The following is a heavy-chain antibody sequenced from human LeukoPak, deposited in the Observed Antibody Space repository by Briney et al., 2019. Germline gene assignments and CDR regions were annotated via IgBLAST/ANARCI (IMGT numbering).Heavy chain of an antibody. CDR2: LFYSGST. J-gene: IGHJ4*02. Sequence: KPSETLSLTCTASGGSISSYYWSWIRQPPGKGLEWIAYLFYSGSTDYNPSLESRVTISVDTSKNQFSLKLRSVTAADTAVYYCATVAVIRGVTYFDYWGQGTLVTVSS. V-gene: IGHV4-59*01. D-gene: IGHD3-10*01. CDR1: GGSISSYY. CDR3: ATVAVIRGVTYFDY.